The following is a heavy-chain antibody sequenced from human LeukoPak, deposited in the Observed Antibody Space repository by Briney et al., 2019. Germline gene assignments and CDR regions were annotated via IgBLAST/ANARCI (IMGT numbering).Heavy chain of an antibody. Sequence: ASVKVSCKASGCTFTSYYMHWVRQAPGQGLEWMGIINPSGGSTSYTQKLQGRVTMTRDTSTSTVYMELSSLRSEDTAVYYCAREVTEHYYDSSGYYPFDYWGQGTLVTVSS. CDR2: INPSGGST. J-gene: IGHJ4*02. D-gene: IGHD3-22*01. CDR3: AREVTEHYYDSSGYYPFDY. V-gene: IGHV1-46*01. CDR1: GCTFTSYY.